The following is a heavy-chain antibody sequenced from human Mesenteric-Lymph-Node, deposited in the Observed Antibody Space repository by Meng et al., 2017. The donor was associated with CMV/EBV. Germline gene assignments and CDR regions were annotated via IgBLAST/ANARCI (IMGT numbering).Heavy chain of an antibody. J-gene: IGHJ4*02. CDR3: ARDSPYSSSWYYFDY. V-gene: IGHV1-2*02. CDR2: ININSGGT. CDR1: GYTFTAYS. Sequence: ASVKVSCKASGYTFTAYSMHWVRQAPGQGLEWMGWININSGGTNYAQKFQGRVTMTRDTSISTAYMDLSRLRSDDTAVYYCARDSPYSSSWYYFDYWGQGTLVTVSS. D-gene: IGHD6-13*01.